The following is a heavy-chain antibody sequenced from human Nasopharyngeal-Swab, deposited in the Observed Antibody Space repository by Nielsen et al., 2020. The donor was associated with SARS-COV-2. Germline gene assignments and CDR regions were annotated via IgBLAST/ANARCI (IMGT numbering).Heavy chain of an antibody. V-gene: IGHV4-34*01. Sequence: LSLTCAVYGGSFSGYYWSWIRQPPGKGLEWIGEINHSGSTNYNPSLKSRVTISVDTSKNQFSLKLSSVTAADTAVYYCARGPRILTGYRRGWFDPWGQGTLVTVSS. D-gene: IGHD3-9*01. J-gene: IGHJ5*02. CDR2: INHSGST. CDR3: ARGPRILTGYRRGWFDP. CDR1: GGSFSGYY.